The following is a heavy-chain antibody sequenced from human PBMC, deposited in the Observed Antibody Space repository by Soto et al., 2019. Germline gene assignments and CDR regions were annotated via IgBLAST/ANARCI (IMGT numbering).Heavy chain of an antibody. CDR3: ARDAGGGDEHFEY. CDR2: IIPILGIA. V-gene: IGHV1-69*04. D-gene: IGHD2-21*01. Sequence: SVKVSCKASGGTFSSYTISWVRQAPGQGLEWMGRIIPILGIANYAQKFQGRVTITADKSTSAAYMELSSLRAEHTAVYYCARDAGGGDEHFEYWGQGTLVNVPS. CDR1: GGTFSSYT. J-gene: IGHJ4*02.